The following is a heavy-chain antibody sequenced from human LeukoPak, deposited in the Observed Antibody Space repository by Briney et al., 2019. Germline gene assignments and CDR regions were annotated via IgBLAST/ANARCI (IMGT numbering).Heavy chain of an antibody. D-gene: IGHD3-3*01. CDR1: GFTFSSYG. CDR3: ASTVLRFLEWLSPLGMDV. Sequence: PGGSLRLSCAASGFTFSSYGMHWVRQAPGKGLEWVAVIWYDGSNKYYADSVKGRFTISRDNSKNTLYLQMNSLRAEDTAVYYCASTVLRFLEWLSPLGMDVWGQGTTVTVSS. J-gene: IGHJ6*02. V-gene: IGHV3-33*01. CDR2: IWYDGSNK.